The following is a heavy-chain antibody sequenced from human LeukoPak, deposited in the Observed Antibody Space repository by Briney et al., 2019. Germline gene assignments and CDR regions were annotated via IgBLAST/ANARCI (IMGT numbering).Heavy chain of an antibody. V-gene: IGHV1-58*02. CDR3: AADPYCSSTSCYEGFYYYYGMDV. CDR1: GFTFTSSA. CDR2: IVVGSGNT. D-gene: IGHD2-2*01. J-gene: IGHJ6*02. Sequence: SVKVSCKASGFTFTSSAMQWVRPARGQRLEWIGWIVVGSGNTNYAQRFQERVTITRDMSTSTAYMELSSLRSEDTAVYYCAADPYCSSTSCYEGFYYYYGMDVWGQGTTVTVSS.